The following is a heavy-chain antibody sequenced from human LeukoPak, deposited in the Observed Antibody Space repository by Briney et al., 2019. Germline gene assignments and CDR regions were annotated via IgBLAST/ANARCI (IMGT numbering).Heavy chain of an antibody. V-gene: IGHV3-48*01. D-gene: IGHD3-22*01. CDR2: ISSSSSTI. J-gene: IGHJ4*02. CDR1: GFTVSSHS. Sequence: GSLRLSCAASGFTVSSHSMNWVRQAPGKGLEWVSYISSSSSTIYYADSVKGRFTISRDNAKNSLYLQMNSLRAEDTAVYYCERGAYYYEDWGQGTLVPV. CDR3: ERGAYYYED.